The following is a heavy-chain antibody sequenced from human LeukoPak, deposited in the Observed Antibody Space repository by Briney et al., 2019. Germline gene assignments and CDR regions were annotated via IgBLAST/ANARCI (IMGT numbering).Heavy chain of an antibody. J-gene: IGHJ4*02. D-gene: IGHD4-23*01. CDR3: ARATTTVASFDY. CDR2: IKSDGSRI. V-gene: IGHV3-74*01. Sequence: QPGGSLRLSCAASGFTFSDYWMDWVRQAPGKGLVWVSRIKSDGSRITYADSVRGRFTISRDNAKNTLYLQMNSLRAEDTAVYYCARATTTVASFDYWGQGTLVTVSS. CDR1: GFTFSDYW.